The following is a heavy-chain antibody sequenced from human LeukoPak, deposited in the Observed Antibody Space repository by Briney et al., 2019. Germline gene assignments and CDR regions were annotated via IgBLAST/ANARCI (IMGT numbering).Heavy chain of an antibody. J-gene: IGHJ3*02. V-gene: IGHV4-59*13. D-gene: IGHD2/OR15-2a*01. CDR3: ARAPFTGDAFDI. CDR2: MYYSGSF. Sequence: PSETLSLTCTVSGGSIRGYYWSWIRQPPGKGLEWIGYMYYSGSFNYNPSLKGRVTISGDASKNHLSLNLIYVIAADTAVYYCARAPFTGDAFDIWGQGTMVTVSS. CDR1: GGSIRGYY.